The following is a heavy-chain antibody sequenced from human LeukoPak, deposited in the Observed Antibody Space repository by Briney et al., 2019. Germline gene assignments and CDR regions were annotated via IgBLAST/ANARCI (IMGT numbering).Heavy chain of an antibody. D-gene: IGHD6-13*01. CDR1: GFTFSSDW. CDR3: LCIEATSTGLVDH. J-gene: IGHJ4*02. V-gene: IGHV3-74*01. Sequence: TGRSLRLSCAASGFTFSSDWLHWVRQAPGKGLVWVSRVTSDGVTSYADSVKGRFAMSRDNAKNTLYLQMDSLRVEDTAVYYCLCIEATSTGLVDHWGQGTLVTVSS. CDR2: VTSDGVT.